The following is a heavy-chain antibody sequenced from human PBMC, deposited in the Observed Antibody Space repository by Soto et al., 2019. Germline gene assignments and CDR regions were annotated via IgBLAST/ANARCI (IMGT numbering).Heavy chain of an antibody. V-gene: IGHV3-21*01. D-gene: IGHD5-18*01. CDR3: ATETGYSYGGFDY. CDR2: ISSSSSYI. J-gene: IGHJ4*02. CDR1: GFTFSSYS. Sequence: EVQLVESGGGLVKPGGSLRLSCAASGFTFSSYSMNWVRQAPGKGLEWVSSISSSSSYIYYADSVKGRFTISRDNAKNSLYPQMNSLRAEDTTVYYRATETGYSYGGFDYWGQGTLITVSS.